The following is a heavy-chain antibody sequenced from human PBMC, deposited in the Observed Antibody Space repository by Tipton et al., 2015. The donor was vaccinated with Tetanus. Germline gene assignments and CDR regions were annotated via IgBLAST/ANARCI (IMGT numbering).Heavy chain of an antibody. D-gene: IGHD3-3*01. CDR1: GASIRGGTFY. Sequence: TLPLTCTVSGASIRGGTFYWGWIRQPPGKGLERIGSIYESGDTYYIPSLKSRVTISVDTSTNQFSLTLNSMAAADTGVYYCARHQSGYFTPFDYWGQGKLVTVSS. V-gene: IGHV4-39*01. CDR2: IYESGDT. CDR3: ARHQSGYFTPFDY. J-gene: IGHJ4*02.